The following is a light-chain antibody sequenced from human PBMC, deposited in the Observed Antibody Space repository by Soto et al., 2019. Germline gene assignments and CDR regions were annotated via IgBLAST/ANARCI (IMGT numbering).Light chain of an antibody. V-gene: IGLV1-40*01. CDR1: SSNIGAGYD. CDR2: GNS. J-gene: IGLJ2*01. CDR3: QSYDSSLSVV. Sequence: QSVLTQPPSVSGAPGQRVTISCTGSSSNIGAGYDVHWYQQLPGPAPQLLIYGNSKRPSGVPDRFSGSKSGTSASLAITGLQADDEADYYCQSYDSSLSVVFGGGTKLTVL.